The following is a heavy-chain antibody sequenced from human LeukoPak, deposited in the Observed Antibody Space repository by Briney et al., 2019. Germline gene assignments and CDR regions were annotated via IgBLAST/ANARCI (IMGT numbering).Heavy chain of an antibody. CDR2: IYYSGST. Sequence: SETLSLTCTVSGGSISSYYWSWIRQPPGKGLEWIGYIYYSGSTNYNPSLKSRVTISVDTSKNQFSLKLSSVTAADTAVYYCARALGSSSWYTYGMDVWGKGTTVTVSS. D-gene: IGHD6-13*01. V-gene: IGHV4-59*01. CDR1: GGSISSYY. J-gene: IGHJ6*04. CDR3: ARALGSSSWYTYGMDV.